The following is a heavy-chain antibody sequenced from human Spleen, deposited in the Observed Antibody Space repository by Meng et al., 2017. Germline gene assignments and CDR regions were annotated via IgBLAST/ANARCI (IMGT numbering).Heavy chain of an antibody. J-gene: IGHJ4*02. CDR2: INPSNVNT. V-gene: IGHV1-2*02. D-gene: IGHD1-1*01. Sequence: QVELGQSGAEVKKPGASVKVSCKASGYNFIGGSWLYWIRQAPGQGLEWIGWINPSNVNTKYAHEFLGRVTVTRDTSTSTVYMEMSSLTYDDTAVYYCARLEGGWGQGTLVTVSS. CDR3: ARLEGG. CDR1: GYNFIGGS.